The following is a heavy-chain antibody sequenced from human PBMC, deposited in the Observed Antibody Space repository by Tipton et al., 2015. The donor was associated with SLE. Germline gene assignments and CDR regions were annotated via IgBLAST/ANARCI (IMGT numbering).Heavy chain of an antibody. J-gene: IGHJ3*02. CDR2: INPNTGGT. Sequence: QLVQSGAEVKRPGASVKVSCKSSGYTFTGYYIHWVRQAPGQGLEWMGWINPNTGGTDYAQNFQGRVTMTRDTSIRTTYMEVTRLRSDDTAVYYCAREGGGNNDAFDIWGQETMVTVSS. D-gene: IGHD5-12*01. V-gene: IGHV1-2*02. CDR3: AREGGGNNDAFDI. CDR1: GYTFTGYY.